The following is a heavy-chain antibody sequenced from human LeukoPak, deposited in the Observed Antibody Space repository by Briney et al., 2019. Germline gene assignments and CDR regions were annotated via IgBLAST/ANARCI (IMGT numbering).Heavy chain of an antibody. CDR1: GYTFTSYD. CDR2: MNPNSGNT. J-gene: IGHJ5*01. Sequence: GASVKLTFKASGYTFTSYDINWVRQATGQGLEWMGWMNPNSGNTGYAQKFQGRVTMTRNTSISTAYMELSSLRSEDTAVYYCARVQGDFWKRFDTWGPGTLVTVSS. D-gene: IGHD3-3*01. CDR3: ARVQGDFWKRFDT. V-gene: IGHV1-8*01.